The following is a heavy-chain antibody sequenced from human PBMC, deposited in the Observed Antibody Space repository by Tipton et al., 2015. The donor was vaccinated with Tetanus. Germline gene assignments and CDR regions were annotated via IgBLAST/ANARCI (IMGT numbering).Heavy chain of an antibody. V-gene: IGHV1-18*01. CDR3: ARVPTNPLAVDRPTDY. Sequence: QSGPEVKKPGASVKVSCKASGYTFTSFDINWVRQAPGQGLEWMGWISVYNGNTNYAQKVQGRVTMTTDTPTSTAYMELRSLRSDDTAVYYCARVPTNPLAVDRPTDYWGQGTLVTVSS. J-gene: IGHJ4*02. D-gene: IGHD2-2*01. CDR2: ISVYNGNT. CDR1: GYTFTSFD.